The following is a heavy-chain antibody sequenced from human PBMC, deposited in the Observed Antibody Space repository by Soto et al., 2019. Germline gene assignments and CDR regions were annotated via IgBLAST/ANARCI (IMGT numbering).Heavy chain of an antibody. V-gene: IGHV1-18*01. CDR3: ARDEYGGDSVDYAMDV. J-gene: IGHJ6*02. D-gene: IGHD2-21*02. Sequence: QAQLVQSGGEVKKPGASVKVSCKASGYTFIRHGISWVRQAPGQGPEWMGWLNPYNGDTSYAQKFQGRVTRSTDTSTSIAYMALRSLRSDDTAVYHSARDEYGGDSVDYAMDVWGQGTTVTVSS. CDR1: GYTFIRHG. CDR2: LNPYNGDT.